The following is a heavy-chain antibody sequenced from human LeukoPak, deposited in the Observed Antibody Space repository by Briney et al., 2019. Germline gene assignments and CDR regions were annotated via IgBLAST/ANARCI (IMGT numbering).Heavy chain of an antibody. CDR3: ARVISGSFNWFDP. Sequence: ASVKVSCKASGYTFTSYDISWVRQATGQGLEWMGWMNPNSGNTGYAQKFQGRVTMTRNTSISTAYMELSSLRSEDTAVYYCARVISGSFNWFDPWGQGTLVTVSS. V-gene: IGHV1-8*01. J-gene: IGHJ5*02. CDR1: GYTFTSYD. CDR2: MNPNSGNT. D-gene: IGHD1-26*01.